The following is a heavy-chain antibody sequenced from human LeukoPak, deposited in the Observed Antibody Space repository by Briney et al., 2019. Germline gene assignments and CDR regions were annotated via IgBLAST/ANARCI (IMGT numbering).Heavy chain of an antibody. Sequence: ASVKVSCKASGYTFTGYYMHWVRQAPGQGLEWMGWINPNSGGTNYAQKFQGRVTMTRGTSISTAYMELSRLRSDDTAVYYCASLRPRYCSSTSCDVWGQGTTVTASS. CDR3: ASLRPRYCSSTSCDV. CDR1: GYTFTGYY. V-gene: IGHV1-2*02. D-gene: IGHD2-2*01. CDR2: INPNSGGT. J-gene: IGHJ6*02.